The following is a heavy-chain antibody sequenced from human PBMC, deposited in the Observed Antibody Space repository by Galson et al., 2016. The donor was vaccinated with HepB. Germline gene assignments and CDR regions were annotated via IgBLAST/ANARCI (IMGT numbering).Heavy chain of an antibody. CDR1: GFAFGSYG. D-gene: IGHD4-11*01. CDR2: ISHDGTNK. CDR3: ADAASNYAYRLGIDV. V-gene: IGHV3-30*03. Sequence: SLRLSCAASGFAFGSYGMHWVRQAPGKGLEWVAVISHDGTNKYYPHSVKGRFTISRDSPKNTLYLQMNSLRAEDTAVYYCADAASNYAYRLGIDVWGQGTTVTVSS. J-gene: IGHJ6*02.